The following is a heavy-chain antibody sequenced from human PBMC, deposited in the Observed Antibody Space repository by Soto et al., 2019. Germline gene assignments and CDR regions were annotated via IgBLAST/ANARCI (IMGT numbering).Heavy chain of an antibody. D-gene: IGHD6-13*01. CDR1: GGSISSGGYY. V-gene: IGHV4-31*03. CDR2: IYYSGGT. J-gene: IGHJ3*02. CDR3: ARDRAADAFDI. Sequence: QVQLQESGPGLVKPSQTLSLTCTVSGGSISSGGYYWSWISQHPGKGMEWIGYIYYSGGTYSNPSLNSRVTMSVDTSKNLVSLKLSSVTAADTAVSYCARDRAADAFDIWGQGTMVTVSS.